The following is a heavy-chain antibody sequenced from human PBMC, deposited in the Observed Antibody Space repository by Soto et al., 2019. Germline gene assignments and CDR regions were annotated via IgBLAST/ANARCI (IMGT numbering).Heavy chain of an antibody. J-gene: IGHJ3*02. Sequence: PGGSLRLSCAASGFTFNNYAMNWVRQAPGKGLEWVSYISGSGSSTYYADSVKGRFTISRDNAKNSLYLQMNSLRAEDTAVYYCARMAGTRAFDIWGQGTMVTVSS. CDR1: GFTFNNYA. V-gene: IGHV3-48*01. D-gene: IGHD6-19*01. CDR3: ARMAGTRAFDI. CDR2: ISGSGSST.